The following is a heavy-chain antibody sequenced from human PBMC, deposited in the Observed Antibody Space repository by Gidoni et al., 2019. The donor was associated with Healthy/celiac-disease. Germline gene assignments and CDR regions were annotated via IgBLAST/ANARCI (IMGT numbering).Heavy chain of an antibody. J-gene: IGHJ4*02. CDR2: ISSNGGST. CDR3: ARSPYEHSSGYYWGWDYFDY. Sequence: EVQLVESGGGLVQPGGSLRLSCAASGFTFSSYAIHWVRQAPGKGLEYVSAISSNGGSTYYANSVKGRFTISRDNSKNTLYLQMGSLRAEDMAVYYCARSPYEHSSGYYWGWDYFDYWGQGTLVTVSS. D-gene: IGHD3-22*01. V-gene: IGHV3-64*01. CDR1: GFTFSSYA.